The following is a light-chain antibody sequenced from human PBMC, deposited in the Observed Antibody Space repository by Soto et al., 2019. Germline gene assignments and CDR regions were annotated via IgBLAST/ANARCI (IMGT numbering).Light chain of an antibody. CDR3: QQYRSSPPLT. Sequence: EIVFTQAPGSLSLPQAERATLPCRASQSVTSYLAWYQQKPGQAPRLLIYGASSRATGIPDRFSGSGSGTDFTLTISRLEPEDFAVYYCQQYRSSPPLTFGGGAKVDIK. CDR1: QSVTSY. V-gene: IGKV3-20*01. J-gene: IGKJ4*01. CDR2: GAS.